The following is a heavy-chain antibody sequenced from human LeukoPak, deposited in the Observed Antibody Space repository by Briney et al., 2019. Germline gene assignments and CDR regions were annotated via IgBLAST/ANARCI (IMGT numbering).Heavy chain of an antibody. J-gene: IGHJ3*02. CDR1: GFTVSTFY. D-gene: IGHD4/OR15-4a*01. CDR3: ARDGAAGALDI. CDR2: HYSAENT. V-gene: IGHV3-66*01. Sequence: PGGSLRLSCAASGFTVSTFYMSWVRQAPGKGLEWVSVHYSAENTNYADSVKGRFTISRDNSKNTLYLQMNSLRVEDTAVYYCARDGAAGALDIWGQGTMVIVSS.